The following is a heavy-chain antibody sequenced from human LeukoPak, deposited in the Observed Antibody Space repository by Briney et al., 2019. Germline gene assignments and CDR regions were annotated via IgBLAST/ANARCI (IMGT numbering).Heavy chain of an antibody. D-gene: IGHD3-3*01. J-gene: IGHJ6*03. CDR1: GYTFTSYY. CDR3: ARDSVTIFGVNYYMDV. CDR2: INPSGGST. Sequence: ASVKVSCKASGYTFTSYYMHWVRQAPGQGLEWMGRINPSGGSTSYAQKFQGRVTMTRDTSTSTVYMELSSLRSEDTAVYYCARDSVTIFGVNYYMDVWGKGTTVTVSS. V-gene: IGHV1-46*01.